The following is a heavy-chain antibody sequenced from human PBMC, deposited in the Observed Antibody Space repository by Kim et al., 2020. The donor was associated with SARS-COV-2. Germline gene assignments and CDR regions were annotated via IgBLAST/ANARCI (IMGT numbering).Heavy chain of an antibody. CDR3: AGERDPRGDSSGYVRDY. CDR2: IYHSGST. CDR1: GGSISSSNW. J-gene: IGHJ4*02. D-gene: IGHD3-22*01. Sequence: SETLSLTCAVSGGSISSSNWWSWVRQPPGKGLEWIGEIYHSGSTNYNPSLKSRVTISVDKSKNQFSLKLSSVTAAETAVYYCAGERDPRGDSSGYVRDYWGQGTLVTVSS. V-gene: IGHV4-4*02.